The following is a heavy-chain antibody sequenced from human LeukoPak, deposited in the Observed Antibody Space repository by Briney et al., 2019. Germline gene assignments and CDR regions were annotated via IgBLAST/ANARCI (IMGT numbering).Heavy chain of an antibody. D-gene: IGHD5-12*01. CDR1: GFTFSSYS. V-gene: IGHV3-48*01. CDR3: ASGAEGYVFDP. J-gene: IGHJ5*02. CDR2: ISSSSSTI. Sequence: PGGSLRLSCAVSGFTFSSYSMNWVRQAPGKGLEWVSYISSSSSTIYYADSVKGRFTISRDNAKNSLCLQMNSLRAEDTAVYYCASGAEGYVFDPWGQGTLVTVSS.